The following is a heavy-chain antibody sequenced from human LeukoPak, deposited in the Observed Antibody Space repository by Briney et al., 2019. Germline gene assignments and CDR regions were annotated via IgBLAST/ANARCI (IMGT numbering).Heavy chain of an antibody. CDR1: GYTFTGYY. V-gene: IGHV1-2*06. D-gene: IGHD2-2*02. CDR3: ASVCSSPSCYSGY. Sequence: ASVKVSCKTSGYTFTGYYMHWVRQAPGQGLEWMGRVNPNSDDTNYAQKFQGRVTMTRDTSINTAYMELTRLTSDDTAVYYCASVCSSPSCYSGYWGQGTLVTVSS. CDR2: VNPNSDDT. J-gene: IGHJ4*02.